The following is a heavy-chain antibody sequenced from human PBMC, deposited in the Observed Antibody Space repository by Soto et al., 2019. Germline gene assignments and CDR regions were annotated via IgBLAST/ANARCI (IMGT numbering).Heavy chain of an antibody. D-gene: IGHD2-15*01. Sequence: SETLSLTCTVSGGSISSSSYYWGWIRQPPGKGLEWIGSIYYSGSTYYNPSLKSRVTISVDTSKNQFSLKLSSVTAADTAVYYCASHEGYGTWFDPWGQGTLVTVPQ. J-gene: IGHJ5*02. CDR3: ASHEGYGTWFDP. CDR2: IYYSGST. CDR1: GGSISSSSYY. V-gene: IGHV4-39*01.